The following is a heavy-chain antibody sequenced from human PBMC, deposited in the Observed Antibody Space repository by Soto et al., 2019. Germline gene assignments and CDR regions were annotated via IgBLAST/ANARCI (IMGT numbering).Heavy chain of an antibody. Sequence: GXSGKVACKASAYRFSSYAIHWVRQAPGQRLEWMGWINAGNGNTKYSQKFQGRVTITRDTSASTAYMELSSLRSEDTAVYYCAREWLEMATIIISGMDVWGQRTTVTVSS. CDR2: INAGNGNT. CDR3: AREWLEMATIIISGMDV. D-gene: IGHD5-12*01. CDR1: AYRFSSYA. V-gene: IGHV1-3*01. J-gene: IGHJ6*02.